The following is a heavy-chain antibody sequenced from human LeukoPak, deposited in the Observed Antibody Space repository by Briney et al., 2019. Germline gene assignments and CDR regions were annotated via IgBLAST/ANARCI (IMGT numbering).Heavy chain of an antibody. CDR3: AAILPYRSWNDS. CDR2: MNPNSGNT. CDR1: GYTFTSYD. D-gene: IGHD1-1*01. J-gene: IGHJ4*02. V-gene: IGHV1-8*03. Sequence: ASVKVSCKASGYTFTSYDINWVRQATGQGLEWMGWMNPNSGNTGYAQKFQGRVTITRNTSISTAYMELSSLRSEDTAVYYCAAILPYRSWNDSWGQGTLVTVSS.